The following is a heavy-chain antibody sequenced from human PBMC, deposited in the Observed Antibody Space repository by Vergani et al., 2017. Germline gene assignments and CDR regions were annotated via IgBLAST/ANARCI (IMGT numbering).Heavy chain of an antibody. CDR2: ISSSSSTI. Sequence: VQLVESGGGVVQPGRSLRLSCAASGFTFSSYSMNWVRQAPGKGLEWVSYISSSSSTIYYADSVKGRFTISRDNAKNSLYLQMNSLRAEDTAVYYCARDLPVAGTYPDYWGQGTLVTVSS. CDR1: GFTFSSYS. J-gene: IGHJ4*02. CDR3: ARDLPVAGTYPDY. V-gene: IGHV3-48*01. D-gene: IGHD6-19*01.